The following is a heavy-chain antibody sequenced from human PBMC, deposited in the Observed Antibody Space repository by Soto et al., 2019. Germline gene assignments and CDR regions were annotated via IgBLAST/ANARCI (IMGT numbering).Heavy chain of an antibody. D-gene: IGHD2-2*01. CDR2: ISGSGGST. J-gene: IGHJ5*02. V-gene: IGHV3-23*01. CDR1: GFTFSSYA. Sequence: EVQLLESGGGLVQPGGSLRLSCAASGFTFSSYAMSWVRQAPGKGLEWVSAISGSGGSTYYADSVKGRFTISRDNSKNPLYLQMNSLRAEDTAVYYCAKDPPTIVVVPAAMFRIDPWGQGTLVTVSS. CDR3: AKDPPTIVVVPAAMFRIDP.